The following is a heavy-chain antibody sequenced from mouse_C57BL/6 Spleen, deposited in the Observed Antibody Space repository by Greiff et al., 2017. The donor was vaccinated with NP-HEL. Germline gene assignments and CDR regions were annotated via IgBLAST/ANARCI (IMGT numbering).Heavy chain of an antibody. D-gene: IGHD1-1*01. CDR2: ISCYNGAT. J-gene: IGHJ4*01. CDR1: GYSFTGYY. CDR3: ASDYGSSYGDAMDY. V-gene: IGHV1S34*01. Sequence: LVKTGASVKISCKASGYSFTGYYMHWVKQSHGKSLEWIGYISCYNGATSYNQKFKGKATFTVDTSSSTAYMQFNSLTSEDSAVYYCASDYGSSYGDAMDYWGQGTSVTVSS.